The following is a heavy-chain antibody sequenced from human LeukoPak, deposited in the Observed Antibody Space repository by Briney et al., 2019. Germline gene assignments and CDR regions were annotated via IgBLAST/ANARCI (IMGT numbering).Heavy chain of an antibody. Sequence: PGGSLRLSCAASGFTFSTYSMNWVRQAPGKGLEWVSYISSSSSTIYYADSVKGRFTSSRDNAKNSLYLQMNSLRAEDTAVYYCARGSRPVYNLLTGKRYFDYWGQGTLLTVSS. D-gene: IGHD3-9*01. CDR1: GFTFSTYS. CDR2: ISSSSSTI. CDR3: ARGSRPVYNLLTGKRYFDY. J-gene: IGHJ4*02. V-gene: IGHV3-48*01.